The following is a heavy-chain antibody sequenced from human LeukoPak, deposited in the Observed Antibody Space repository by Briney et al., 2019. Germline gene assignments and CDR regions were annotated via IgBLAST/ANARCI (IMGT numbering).Heavy chain of an antibody. CDR3: ASGYCSGGSCYGLLDY. Sequence: ASVKVSCKASGYTFTTYGISWVRQAPGQGLEWMGWISAYNGNTNYAQKLQGRVTMTTDTSTKTTYMELRSRRSDDTAVYYCASGYCSGGSCYGLLDYWGQGTLVIVSS. V-gene: IGHV1-18*01. CDR1: GYTFTTYG. D-gene: IGHD2-15*01. J-gene: IGHJ4*02. CDR2: ISAYNGNT.